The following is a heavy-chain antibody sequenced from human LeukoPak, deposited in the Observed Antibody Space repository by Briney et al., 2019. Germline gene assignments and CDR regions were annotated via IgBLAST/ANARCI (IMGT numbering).Heavy chain of an antibody. CDR3: AKQYSSSFLDWLDP. Sequence: GGSLRLSCAASGFTFSSYAMSWVRQAPGKGLEWVSAISGSGGSTYYADSVKGRFTISRDNSKNTLYLQVNSLRAEDTAVYYCAKQYSSSFLDWLDPWGQGTLVTVSS. CDR1: GFTFSSYA. CDR2: ISGSGGST. D-gene: IGHD6-6*01. V-gene: IGHV3-23*01. J-gene: IGHJ5*02.